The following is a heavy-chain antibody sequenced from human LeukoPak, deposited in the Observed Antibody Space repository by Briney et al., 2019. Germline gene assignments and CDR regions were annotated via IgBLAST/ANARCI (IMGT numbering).Heavy chain of an antibody. CDR1: GFNFDDYA. D-gene: IGHD3-22*01. Sequence: PGRSLRLSCAASGFNFDDYAMHWVRQAPGKGLEWVSSISWNSDTTGYADSVKGRFIISRDNAKNSLYLQTNSLRAEDTALYYCGKIRHSYDTSGYYDYWGQGTLVIVSS. CDR3: GKIRHSYDTSGYYDY. V-gene: IGHV3-9*01. J-gene: IGHJ4*02. CDR2: ISWNSDTT.